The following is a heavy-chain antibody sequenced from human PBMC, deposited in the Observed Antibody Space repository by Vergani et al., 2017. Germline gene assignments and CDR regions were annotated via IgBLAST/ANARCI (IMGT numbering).Heavy chain of an antibody. D-gene: IGHD5-12*01. Sequence: QVQLVQSGAEVKKPGSSVKVSCRASGGKFSNYAINWVRQAPGQGLEWMGGIIPMFGTANYAQKFQDKITITADESTSTVYMELSSLKSEDTAVYYCARNXYSGYDYRAAFESWGRGTRVTVSS. J-gene: IGHJ4*02. V-gene: IGHV1-69*12. CDR1: GGKFSNYA. CDR3: ARNXYSGYDYRAAFES. CDR2: IIPMFGTA.